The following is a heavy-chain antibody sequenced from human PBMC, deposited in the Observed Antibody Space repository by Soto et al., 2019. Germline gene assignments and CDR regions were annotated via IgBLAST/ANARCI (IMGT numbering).Heavy chain of an antibody. V-gene: IGHV1-69*13. Sequence: GVSVKVSCKASGGTFSSYSINWVRQAPGQGLEWMGRLIPMFGTTDYAQRFQGRVTFTADESTSTASMEVTNLTSEDTAVYYCARAVVLTFTRFYDMDVWGQGTTVTVS. CDR2: LIPMFGTT. J-gene: IGHJ6*02. CDR3: ARAVVLTFTRFYDMDV. D-gene: IGHD3-9*01. CDR1: GGTFSSYS.